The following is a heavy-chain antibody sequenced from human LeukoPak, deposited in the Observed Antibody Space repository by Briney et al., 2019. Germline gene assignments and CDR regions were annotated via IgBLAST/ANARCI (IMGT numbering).Heavy chain of an antibody. CDR1: GGSFSGYY. V-gene: IGHV4-34*01. J-gene: IGHJ4*02. D-gene: IGHD5-18*01. Sequence: PSETLSLTCAVYGGSFSGYYWSWIRQPPGKGLEWIGEINHSGSTNYNPSLKSRVTISVDTSKNQFSLKLSSVTAADAAVYYCARGRYSYGFEFDYWGQGTLVTVSS. CDR2: INHSGST. CDR3: ARGRYSYGFEFDY.